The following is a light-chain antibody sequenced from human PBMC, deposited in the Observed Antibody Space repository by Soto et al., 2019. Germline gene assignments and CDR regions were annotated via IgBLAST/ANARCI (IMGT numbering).Light chain of an antibody. CDR1: SSDVGGYNY. J-gene: IGLJ1*01. CDR2: EVN. CDR3: SSYAGSNILYV. Sequence: QSALTQPPSASGSPGQSVTISCTGTSSDVGGYNYVSWYQQHPGKAPQLVIYEVNKRASGVPDRFSGSKSGNTASLTVSGLQAEDEADYYCSSYAGSNILYVFGTGTKLTVL. V-gene: IGLV2-8*01.